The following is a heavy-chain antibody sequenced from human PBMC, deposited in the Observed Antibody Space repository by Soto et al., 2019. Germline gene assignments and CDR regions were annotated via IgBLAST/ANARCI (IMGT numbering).Heavy chain of an antibody. D-gene: IGHD1-1*01. CDR3: ARDGGTYYYYGMDV. J-gene: IGHJ6*02. CDR2: INPNSGGT. V-gene: IGHV1-2*02. Sequence: ASVKVSCKASGYTFTGYYMHCVRQAPGQGLEWMGWINPNSGGTNYAQKFQGRVTMTRDTSISTAYMELSRLRSDDTAVYYCARDGGTYYYYGMDVWGQGTTVTVSS. CDR1: GYTFTGYY.